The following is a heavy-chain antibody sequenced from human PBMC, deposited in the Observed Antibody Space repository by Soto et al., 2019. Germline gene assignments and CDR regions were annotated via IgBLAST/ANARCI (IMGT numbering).Heavy chain of an antibody. J-gene: IGHJ4*02. CDR1: GFTFSSYS. Sequence: EVQLVESGGGLVKPGGSLRLSCAASGFTFSSYSMNWVRQAPGKGLEWVSSISSSSSYIYYADSVKGRFTISRDNAKNSLYLQMNSLRAEDTAVYYCARYSSRWYHYFDYWGQGTLVTVSS. CDR3: ARYSSRWYHYFDY. CDR2: ISSSSSYI. V-gene: IGHV3-21*01. D-gene: IGHD6-13*01.